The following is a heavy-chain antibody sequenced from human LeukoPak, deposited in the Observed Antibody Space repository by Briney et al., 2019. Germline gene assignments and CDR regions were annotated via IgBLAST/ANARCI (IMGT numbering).Heavy chain of an antibody. V-gene: IGHV3-30*18. J-gene: IGHJ4*02. Sequence: GRSLRLSCAASGFTFSSSGMHWVRQAPGKGLKWVAVISYDGSNKYYADSVKGRFTISRDNSKNTLYLQMNSLRAGDTAVYYCAKDSYDRSGYYYYYFAYWGQGTQVTVSS. CDR3: AKDSYDRSGYYYYYFAY. CDR1: GFTFSSSG. D-gene: IGHD3-22*01. CDR2: ISYDGSNK.